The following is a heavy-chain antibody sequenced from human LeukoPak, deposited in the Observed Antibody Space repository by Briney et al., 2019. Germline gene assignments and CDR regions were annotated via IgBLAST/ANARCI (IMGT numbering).Heavy chain of an antibody. D-gene: IGHD1-1*01. V-gene: IGHV4-59*12. J-gene: IGHJ4*02. CDR2: VFYSGYS. CDR3: ATDGTDGYNLGH. Sequence: SDTLSLTCSVSGGSIGTYYWSWVRQTPGKGLEWIGNVFYSGYSSHNPSLKSRLTISVDTSKNQFSLNLSFVTAADTAVYYCATDGTDGYNLGHWGRGSLVTVSS. CDR1: GGSIGTYY.